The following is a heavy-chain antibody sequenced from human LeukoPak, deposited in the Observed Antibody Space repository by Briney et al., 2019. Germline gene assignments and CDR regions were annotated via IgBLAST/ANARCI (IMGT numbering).Heavy chain of an antibody. V-gene: IGHV3-30*18. D-gene: IGHD6-19*01. Sequence: GGSLRLSCAASGFTFSSYGMHWVRQAPGKGLEWVAVISYDGSNKYYADSVKGRFTIPRDNSKNTLYLQMNSLRAEDTAVYYCAKDIAGSASGWYVSYWGQGTLVTVSS. J-gene: IGHJ4*02. CDR1: GFTFSSYG. CDR3: AKDIAGSASGWYVSY. CDR2: ISYDGSNK.